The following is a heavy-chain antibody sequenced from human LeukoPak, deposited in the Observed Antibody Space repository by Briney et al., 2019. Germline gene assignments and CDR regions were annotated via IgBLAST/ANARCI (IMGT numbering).Heavy chain of an antibody. Sequence: ASVTVSCKASGYTFSSNDINWVRQATGQGLEWMGWMNPHSGNTGYAQKFQGRVTITRNSSISTAYMELSCLRSEDTAVYYCARDGGVSKRFDPWGQGTLVTVSS. CDR1: GYTFSSND. J-gene: IGHJ5*02. V-gene: IGHV1-8*01. D-gene: IGHD2-8*02. CDR3: ARDGGVSKRFDP. CDR2: MNPHSGNT.